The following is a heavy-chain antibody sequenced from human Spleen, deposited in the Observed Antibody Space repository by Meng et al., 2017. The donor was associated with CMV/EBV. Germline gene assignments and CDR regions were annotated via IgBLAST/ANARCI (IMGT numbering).Heavy chain of an antibody. CDR3: AKARRGITMIVVVTSPVDY. D-gene: IGHD3-22*01. V-gene: IGHV3-23*01. CDR1: EFTFSSYS. J-gene: IGHJ4*02. CDR2: ISGSGGST. Sequence: GESLKISCAASEFTFSSYSMNWVRQAPGKGLEWVSAISGSGGSTYYADSVKGRFTISRDNSKNTLYLQMNSLRAEDTAVYYCAKARRGITMIVVVTSPVDYWGQGTLVTVSS.